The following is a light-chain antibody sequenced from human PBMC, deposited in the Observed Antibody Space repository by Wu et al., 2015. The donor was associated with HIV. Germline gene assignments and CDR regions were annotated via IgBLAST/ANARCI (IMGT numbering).Light chain of an antibody. V-gene: IGKV1-NL1*01. J-gene: IGKJ2*03. Sequence: DIQMTQSPSSLSASLGDRVTITCRASQDIANSLAWYQQKPGRAPRVLLYATSKLESGVSSRFSGSASGTEYTLSISSLQAEDSATYYCQQYYSNVPSFGQGTKLEI. CDR2: ATS. CDR1: QDIANS. CDR3: QQYYSNVPS.